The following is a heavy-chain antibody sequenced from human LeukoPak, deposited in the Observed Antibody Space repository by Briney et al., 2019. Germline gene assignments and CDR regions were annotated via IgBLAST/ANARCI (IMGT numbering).Heavy chain of an antibody. CDR2: FDPEDGET. Sequence: ASVKVSCTASGYTLTELAMHWVRQAPGKGLEWMGGFDPEDGETHYAQKVQGRVTMTEDTSTDTAYLELNSLRSEDTAVYYCATVYYYGSGSYSLDYWGQGTLVTVSS. CDR1: GYTLTELA. V-gene: IGHV1-24*01. CDR3: ATVYYYGSGSYSLDY. J-gene: IGHJ4*02. D-gene: IGHD3-10*01.